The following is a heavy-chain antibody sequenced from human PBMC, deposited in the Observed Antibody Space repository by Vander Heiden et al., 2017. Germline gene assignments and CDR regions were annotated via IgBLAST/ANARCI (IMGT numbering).Heavy chain of an antibody. D-gene: IGHD6-19*01. CDR1: GFTLRSYG. Sequence: QVQLVESGGGVVQPGRSLRLSFAVSGFTLRSYGMHWVRQAPGKGLEWVAVISYDGSNKYYADSVKGRFTISRDNSKNTLYLQMNSLRAEDTAVYYCAKERRSSAPNWYFDLWGRGTLVTVSS. CDR3: AKERRSSAPNWYFDL. J-gene: IGHJ2*01. V-gene: IGHV3-30*18. CDR2: ISYDGSNK.